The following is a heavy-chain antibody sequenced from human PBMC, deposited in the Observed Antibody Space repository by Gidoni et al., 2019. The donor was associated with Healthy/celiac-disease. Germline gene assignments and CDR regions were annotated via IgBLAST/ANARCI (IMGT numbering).Heavy chain of an antibody. CDR1: GGSISSSY. J-gene: IGHJ4*02. CDR3: AREAITGTTFDY. Sequence: QVQLQESGPGLVKPSETLSLTCTVSGGSISSSYWSWIRQPPGKGLEWIGYIYYSGSTNYNPSLKSRVTISVDTSKNQFSLKLSSVTAADTAVYYCAREAITGTTFDYWGQGTLVTVSS. CDR2: IYYSGST. V-gene: IGHV4-59*01. D-gene: IGHD1-7*01.